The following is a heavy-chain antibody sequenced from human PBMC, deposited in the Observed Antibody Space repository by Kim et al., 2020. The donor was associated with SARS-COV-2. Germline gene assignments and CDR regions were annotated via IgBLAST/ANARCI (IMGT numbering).Heavy chain of an antibody. V-gene: IGHV3-23*01. Sequence: GGSLRLSCAASGFTFSSYAMTWVRQVPGKGLEWVSTISASGANAYYGDSVEGRFTISRDNSNNTVYLQMSSLRVEDTAKYYCAKDRLRFLWWSPGPLHYHGMGVWGHGNAVTVSS. CDR2: ISASGANA. CDR1: GFTFSSYA. J-gene: IGHJ6*02. CDR3: AKDRLRFLWWSPGPLHYHGMGV. D-gene: IGHD3-3*01.